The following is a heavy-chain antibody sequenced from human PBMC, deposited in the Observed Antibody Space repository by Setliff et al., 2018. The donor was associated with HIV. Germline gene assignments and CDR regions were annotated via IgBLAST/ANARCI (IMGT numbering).Heavy chain of an antibody. V-gene: IGHV4-39*01. CDR2: MYYRGTT. J-gene: IGHJ4*02. CDR3: TIPASSLAPN. Sequence: SETLSLTCTVSGGSVISSSYYWGWIRLPPGKGLEWIGSMYYRGTTYNNPSLKSRVIISVDTSNNQISLKLTSVTAADTAVYYCTIPASSLAPNWGRGTQVTVSS. CDR1: GGSVISSSYY.